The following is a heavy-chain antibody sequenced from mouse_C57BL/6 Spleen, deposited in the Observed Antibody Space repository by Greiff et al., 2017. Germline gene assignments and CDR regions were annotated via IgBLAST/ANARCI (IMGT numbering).Heavy chain of an antibody. V-gene: IGHV3-1*01. CDR1: GYSITSGYD. CDR2: ISYSGST. CDR3: ARGGDYSNWFAY. D-gene: IGHD2-5*01. Sequence: EVKVEESGPGMVKPSQSLSLTCTVTGYSITSGYDWHWIRHFPGNKLEWMGYISYSGSTNYNPSLKSRISITHDTSENHFFLKLNSVTTEDTATYYCARGGDYSNWFAYWGQGTLVTVSA. J-gene: IGHJ3*01.